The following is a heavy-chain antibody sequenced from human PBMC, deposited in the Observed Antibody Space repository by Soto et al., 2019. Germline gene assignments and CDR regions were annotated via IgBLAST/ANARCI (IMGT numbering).Heavy chain of an antibody. V-gene: IGHV3-7*03. Sequence: PGGSLRLSCAASGFTFSSYWMSWVRQAPGKGLEWVANIKQDGSEKYYVDSVKGRFTISRDNAKNSLYLQMNSLRAEDTAVYYCARDYVIGYSYPYYFDYWGQGTLVTVYS. CDR1: GFTFSSYW. J-gene: IGHJ4*02. D-gene: IGHD5-18*01. CDR2: IKQDGSEK. CDR3: ARDYVIGYSYPYYFDY.